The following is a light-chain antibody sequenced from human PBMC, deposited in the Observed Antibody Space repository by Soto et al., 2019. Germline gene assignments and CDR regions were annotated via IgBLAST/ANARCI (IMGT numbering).Light chain of an antibody. CDR3: QQSYITPWT. Sequence: DIQMTQTPPSLSASIGDRVTITCRASQTITTYLNWCQHKPGKAPKLLLYGGSSLQSGVTSRFSGSGSGTDFTLTISNLQLEDFGTYYCQQSYITPWTFGQGTKVDI. CDR1: QTITTY. J-gene: IGKJ1*01. CDR2: GGS. V-gene: IGKV1-39*01.